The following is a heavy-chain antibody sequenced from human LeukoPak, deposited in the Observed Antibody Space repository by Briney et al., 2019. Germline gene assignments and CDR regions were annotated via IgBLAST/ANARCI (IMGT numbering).Heavy chain of an antibody. CDR1: GGSITSGGYY. V-gene: IGHV4-31*03. D-gene: IGHD6-19*01. J-gene: IGHJ3*02. Sequence: SETLSLTCSVSGGSITSGGYYWSWIRQHPEKGLEWIGYIYYSGRTYYNPSLMRRVTISLDTSKTQFSLKLTSVTAADTAVYYCARDHPRAKDPKDSSGWYDSDAFDIWGQGTMVTVSS. CDR3: ARDHPRAKDPKDSSGWYDSDAFDI. CDR2: IYYSGRT.